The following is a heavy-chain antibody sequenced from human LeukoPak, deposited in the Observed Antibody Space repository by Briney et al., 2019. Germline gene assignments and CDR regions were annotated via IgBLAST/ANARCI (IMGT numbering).Heavy chain of an antibody. V-gene: IGHV3-43*01. CDR2: ISWDGGST. D-gene: IGHD2-21*02. CDR3: AKGSTPGVTDYYYYYGMDV. CDR1: GFTFDDYT. J-gene: IGHJ6*02. Sequence: GGSLRLSCAASGFTFDDYTMHWVRQAPGKGLEWVSLISWDGGSTYYADSVKGRFTISRDNSKNSLYLQMNSLRTEDTALYYCAKGSTPGVTDYYYYYGMDVWGQGTTVTVSS.